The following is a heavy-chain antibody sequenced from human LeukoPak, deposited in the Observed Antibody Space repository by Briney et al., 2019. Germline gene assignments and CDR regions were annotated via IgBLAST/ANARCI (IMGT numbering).Heavy chain of an antibody. D-gene: IGHD4-17*01. CDR3: ARDAYGDYTPDDASDI. CDR2: IYYSGST. Sequence: PSETLSLTCAVYGGSFSDYFWTWIRQPPGKGLEWIGYIYYSGSTYYNPSLKSRVTISVDTSKNQFSLKLSSVTAADTAVYYCARDAYGDYTPDDASDIWGQGTMVTVSS. V-gene: IGHV4-30-4*01. CDR1: GGSFSDYF. J-gene: IGHJ3*02.